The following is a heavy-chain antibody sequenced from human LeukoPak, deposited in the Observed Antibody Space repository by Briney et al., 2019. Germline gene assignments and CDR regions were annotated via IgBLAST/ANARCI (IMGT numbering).Heavy chain of an antibody. CDR3: AKGGGSGYYYYYMDV. V-gene: IGHV3-23*01. CDR1: GFTFSSYG. J-gene: IGHJ6*03. D-gene: IGHD3-10*01. CDR2: ISGSSGST. Sequence: GGSLRLSRAASGFTFSSYGMSWVRQAPGKGVEWVSAISGSSGSTYYADSVKGRFTISRDNSKNTLYLQMNSLRAEDTAVYYCAKGGGSGYYYYYMDVWGKGTTVTISS.